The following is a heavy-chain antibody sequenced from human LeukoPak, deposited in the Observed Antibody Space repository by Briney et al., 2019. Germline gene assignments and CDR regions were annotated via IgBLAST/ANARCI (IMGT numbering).Heavy chain of an antibody. D-gene: IGHD3-10*01. CDR2: ISSSSSTI. CDR3: TVKLVRGVIIDEYFQH. Sequence: GGSLRLSCAASGFTFSSYSMNWVRQAPGKGLEWVSYISSSSSTIYYADSVKGRFTISRDNAKNSLYLQMNSLRAEDTAVYYCTVKLVRGVIIDEYFQHWGQGTLVTVSS. CDR1: GFTFSSYS. V-gene: IGHV3-48*04. J-gene: IGHJ1*01.